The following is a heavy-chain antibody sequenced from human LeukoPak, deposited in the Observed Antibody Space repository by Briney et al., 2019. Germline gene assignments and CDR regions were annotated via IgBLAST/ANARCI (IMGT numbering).Heavy chain of an antibody. V-gene: IGHV1-8*01. Sequence: ASVKVSCXASGYTFTSYDINWVRQATGQGLEWMGWMNPNSGNTGYAQKFQGRVTMTRNTSISTAYMELSSLRSEDTAVYYCARGSYSDYGGTLYNYWGQGTLVTVSS. CDR2: MNPNSGNT. D-gene: IGHD4-23*01. CDR1: GYTFTSYD. CDR3: ARGSYSDYGGTLYNY. J-gene: IGHJ4*02.